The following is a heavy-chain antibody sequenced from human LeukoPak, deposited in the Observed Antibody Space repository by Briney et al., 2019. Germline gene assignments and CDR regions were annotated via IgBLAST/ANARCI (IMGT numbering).Heavy chain of an antibody. V-gene: IGHV1-69*01. D-gene: IGHD5-12*01. Sequence: SVKVSCKASGGTFSSYAISWVRQAPGQGLEWMGGIIPIFGTANYAQKFQGRVTITADESTSTAYMELSSLRSEDTAVYYCARWETRWLRSPVYWGQGTLVTVSS. CDR2: IIPIFGTA. CDR3: ARWETRWLRSPVY. J-gene: IGHJ4*02. CDR1: GGTFSSYA.